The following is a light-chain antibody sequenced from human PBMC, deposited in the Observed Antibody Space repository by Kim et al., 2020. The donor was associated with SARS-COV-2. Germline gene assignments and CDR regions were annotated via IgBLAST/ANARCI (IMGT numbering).Light chain of an antibody. CDR2: TVS. V-gene: IGKV2-30*02. CDR3: MQGTHWPYT. J-gene: IGKJ2*01. CDR1: QSLVHSDGNTY. Sequence: QPASISCRSSQSLVHSDGNTYLNWFLQRPGQSPRRLIYTVSNRASGVPDRFSGSGSGTDFTLRIGRVEAEDFGVYYYMQGTHWPYTFGQGTKLEI.